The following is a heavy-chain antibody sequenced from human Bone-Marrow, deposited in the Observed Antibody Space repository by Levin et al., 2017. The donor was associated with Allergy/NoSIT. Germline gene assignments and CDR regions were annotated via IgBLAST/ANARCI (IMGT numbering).Heavy chain of an antibody. Sequence: SQTLSLTCAVSGGSISSGGYSWSWIRQPPGKGLEWIGYIYHSGSTYYNPSLKSRVTISVDRSKNQFSLKLSSVTAADTAVYYCARVSDTAMDFDYWGQGTLVTVSS. CDR1: GGSISSGGYS. J-gene: IGHJ4*02. CDR3: ARVSDTAMDFDY. CDR2: IYHSGST. V-gene: IGHV4-30-2*01. D-gene: IGHD5-18*01.